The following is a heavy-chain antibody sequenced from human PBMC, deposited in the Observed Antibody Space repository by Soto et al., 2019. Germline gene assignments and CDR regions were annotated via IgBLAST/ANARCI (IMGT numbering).Heavy chain of an antibody. Sequence: QVQLQQWGAGLLKPSETLSLTCAVYGGSFSGYSWTWIRQPPGTGLEWIGEINHSGSTNYNPSLKXXVTISVDTSKNQFSLKLTSMTAADTAVYYCARDKITGLFDYWGQGALVTVSS. CDR2: INHSGST. CDR3: ARDKITGLFDY. D-gene: IGHD2-8*02. V-gene: IGHV4-34*01. J-gene: IGHJ4*02. CDR1: GGSFSGYS.